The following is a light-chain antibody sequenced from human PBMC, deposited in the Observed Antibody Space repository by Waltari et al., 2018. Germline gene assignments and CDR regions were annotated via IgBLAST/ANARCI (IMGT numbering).Light chain of an antibody. Sequence: EIQMTQYPSALSASIGDRVNITCRASQSISSSLNWYQQKPGKAPKLLISAVSRLQSGVPSRFSGSGSGTDFTLTISSLQPEDFATFYCQQSFRTPRTFGQGTKVEIK. CDR3: QQSFRTPRT. CDR1: QSISSS. J-gene: IGKJ1*01. CDR2: AVS. V-gene: IGKV1-39*01.